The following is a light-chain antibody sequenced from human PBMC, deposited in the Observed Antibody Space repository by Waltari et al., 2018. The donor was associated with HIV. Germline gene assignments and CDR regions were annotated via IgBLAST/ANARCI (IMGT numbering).Light chain of an antibody. Sequence: IVITLSPATLSASPGERATLSCRASQSVSSNLAWYQQKPGQAPRLLIYGASTRATGIPARFSGSGSGTEFTLTISSLQSEDFAVYYCQQYNNWPLYTFGQGTKLEIK. V-gene: IGKV3-15*01. CDR3: QQYNNWPLYT. CDR2: GAS. CDR1: QSVSSN. J-gene: IGKJ2*01.